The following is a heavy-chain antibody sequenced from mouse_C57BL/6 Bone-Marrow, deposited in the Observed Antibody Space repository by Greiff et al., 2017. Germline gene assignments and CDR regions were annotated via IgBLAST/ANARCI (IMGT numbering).Heavy chain of an antibody. CDR1: GFNIKDYY. CDR3: TRGGRGFSY. Sequence: VQLQQSGAELVRPGASVKLSCTASGFNIKDYYMHWVKQRPEQGLEWIGRIDPEDGDTEYAPKFQGKATMTADTSSNTAYPQLSSLTSEDTAVSYCTRGGRGFSYWGQGTLVTVSA. CDR2: IDPEDGDT. V-gene: IGHV14-1*01. J-gene: IGHJ3*01.